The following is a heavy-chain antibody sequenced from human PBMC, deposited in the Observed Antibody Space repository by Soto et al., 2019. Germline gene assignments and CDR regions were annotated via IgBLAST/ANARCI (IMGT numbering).Heavy chain of an antibody. J-gene: IGHJ5*02. D-gene: IGHD3-10*01. CDR3: ARDGRKTVWFGADGFDP. CDR1: GGTFSSYA. V-gene: IGHV1-69*06. Sequence: QVQLVQSGAEVKKPGSSVKVSCKASGGTFSSYAISWVRQAPGQGREWMGGIIPIFGTANYAQKLQGRVTITADKSTSTAYMELSSLRSEDTAVYYCARDGRKTVWFGADGFDPWGQGTLVTVSS. CDR2: IIPIFGTA.